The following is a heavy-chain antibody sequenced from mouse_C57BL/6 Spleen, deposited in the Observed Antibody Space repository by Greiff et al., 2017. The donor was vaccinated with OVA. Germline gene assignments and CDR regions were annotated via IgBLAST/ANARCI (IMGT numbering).Heavy chain of an antibody. CDR2: INPSNGGT. J-gene: IGHJ3*01. CDR1: GHTLPSYG. D-gene: IGHD3-3*01. V-gene: IGHV1-53*01. Sequence: QVKLQRPGTELWKLGASVMLSCWVPGHTLPSYGMPWVPRRPGQGLGWIGNINPSNGGTNYNEKSKSKATLTVDKSSSTAYMQLSSLTSEDSAVYYCARGPFAYWGQGTLVTVSA. CDR3: ARGPFAY.